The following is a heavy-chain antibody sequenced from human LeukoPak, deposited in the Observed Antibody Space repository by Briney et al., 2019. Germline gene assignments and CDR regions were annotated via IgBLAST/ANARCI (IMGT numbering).Heavy chain of an antibody. D-gene: IGHD5-18*01. CDR1: GFTFSSYT. CDR3: ARDGLHTAHFDY. Sequence: GGSLRLSCAASGFTFSSYTMNWVRQAPRKGLQWVSTVSASSNIHYSDSVKGRFTISRDNARNSLYLQMNSLRDEDTAVYYCARDGLHTAHFDYWGQGTLVTVSS. CDR2: VSASSNI. V-gene: IGHV3-48*02. J-gene: IGHJ4*02.